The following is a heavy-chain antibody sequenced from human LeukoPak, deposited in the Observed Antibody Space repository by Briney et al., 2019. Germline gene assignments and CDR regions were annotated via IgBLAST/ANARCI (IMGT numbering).Heavy chain of an antibody. D-gene: IGHD2-15*01. V-gene: IGHV4-34*01. CDR2: INHSGST. J-gene: IGHJ4*02. Sequence: PSETLSLTCAVYGGSFSGYYWSWIRQPPGKGLEWIGEINHSGSTNYNPSLKSRVTISVDTSKNQFPLKLSSVTAADTAVYYCARGPGGVVNYWGQGTLVTVSS. CDR3: ARGPGGVVNY. CDR1: GGSFSGYY.